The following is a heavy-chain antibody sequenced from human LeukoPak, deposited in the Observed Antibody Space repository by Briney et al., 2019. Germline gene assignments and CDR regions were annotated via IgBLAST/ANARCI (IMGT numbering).Heavy chain of an antibody. D-gene: IGHD3-22*01. Sequence: GGSLRLSCAASGFTFSRYAMHWVRQAPGKGLEWVAVISYDGSNEYYADSVKGRFTISRDSSENTLYLQMNSLRVEDTAVYYCARAPSGSSRGHYRVYWGQGTLVTVSS. CDR2: ISYDGSNE. CDR1: GFTFSRYA. J-gene: IGHJ4*02. CDR3: ARAPSGSSRGHYRVY. V-gene: IGHV3-30-3*01.